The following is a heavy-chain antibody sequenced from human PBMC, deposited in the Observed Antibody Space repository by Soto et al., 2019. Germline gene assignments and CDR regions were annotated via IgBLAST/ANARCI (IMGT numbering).Heavy chain of an antibody. CDR1: GGTFSSYA. CDR2: IIPIFATA. V-gene: IGHV1-69*12. J-gene: IGHJ6*02. CDR3: AQCLLGVNYYYGMDV. D-gene: IGHD3-16*01. Sequence: QVQLVQSGAAVKKPGSSVKVSCKASGGTFSSYAINWVRQAPGQGLEWMGGIIPIFATADYAQKFQGRVTITADESTSTAYMELSSLRSEDTAVYYCAQCLLGVNYYYGMDVWGQGTTVTVPS.